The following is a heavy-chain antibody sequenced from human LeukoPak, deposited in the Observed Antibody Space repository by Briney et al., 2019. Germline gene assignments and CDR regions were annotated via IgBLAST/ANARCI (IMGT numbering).Heavy chain of an antibody. CDR2: INLNSGGT. CDR1: GYTFTDYY. V-gene: IGHV1-2*02. D-gene: IGHD2-15*01. Sequence: ASVKVSCKASGYTFTDYYMHWVRQAPGQGLGWMGWINLNSGGTNFAQRFQGRVTMTRDTSISTAYMDLSRLISDDTAVYYCARDAGYCTGGSCWYFDHWGQGTLVTVSS. CDR3: ARDAGYCTGGSCWYFDH. J-gene: IGHJ4*02.